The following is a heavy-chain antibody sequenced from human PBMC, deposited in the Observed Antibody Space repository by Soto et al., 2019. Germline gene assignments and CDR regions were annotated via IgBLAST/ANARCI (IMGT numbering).Heavy chain of an antibody. CDR2: IRSKAYGGTT. Sequence: HPGGSLRLSCTASGFTFGDYAMSWFRQAPGKGLEWVGFIRSKAYGGTTEYAASVKGRFTISRDDSKSIAYLQMNSLKTEDTAVYYCTRVFDILRYFDWLSGNYYYYGMDVWGQGTTVTVSS. J-gene: IGHJ6*02. D-gene: IGHD3-9*01. CDR3: TRVFDILRYFDWLSGNYYYYGMDV. CDR1: GFTFGDYA. V-gene: IGHV3-49*03.